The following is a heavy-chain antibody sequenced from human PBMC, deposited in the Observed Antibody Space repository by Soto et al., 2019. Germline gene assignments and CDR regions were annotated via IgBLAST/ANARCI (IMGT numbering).Heavy chain of an antibody. V-gene: IGHV6-1*01. CDR3: ARGTVPVASFYYSSGMDV. Sequence: PSQTPSLTCAIPVDSVSSNSSALNWIRQSPTRGLYLLGRTYYRSKWYNDYAVSVKSRITINPDTSKNQFSLPLNSVTPEDTAVYYCARGTVPVASFYYSSGMDVWGQGTTVNVSS. D-gene: IGHD6-19*01. J-gene: IGHJ6*01. CDR1: VDSVSSNSSA. CDR2: TYYRSKWYN.